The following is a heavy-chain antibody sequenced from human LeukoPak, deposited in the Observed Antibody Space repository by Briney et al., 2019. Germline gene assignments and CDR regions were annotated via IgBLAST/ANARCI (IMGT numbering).Heavy chain of an antibody. Sequence: PSETLSLTCTVSGGSISSYYWSWLRQPPGKGLEWIGYIYCSGSTNYNPSLKSRVTISVDTSKNQFSLKLSSVTAADTAVYYCARLDPGAYGDYVVYWGQGTLVTVSS. CDR2: IYCSGST. V-gene: IGHV4-59*08. CDR3: ARLDPGAYGDYVVY. J-gene: IGHJ4*02. CDR1: GGSISSYY. D-gene: IGHD4-17*01.